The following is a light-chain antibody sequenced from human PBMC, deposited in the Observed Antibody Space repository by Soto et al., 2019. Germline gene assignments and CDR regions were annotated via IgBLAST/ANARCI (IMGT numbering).Light chain of an antibody. Sequence: EIVLTQSPATLSLSPGERATLSCRASPSVTNFLAWYQQKPGQAPRLLIYGAFNRATGIPARFSGSGSGTDFTLTTSSLEPEDFAVYYCQQRSNWPPITFGQGTRLEIK. CDR3: QQRSNWPPIT. V-gene: IGKV3-11*01. J-gene: IGKJ5*01. CDR1: PSVTNF. CDR2: GAF.